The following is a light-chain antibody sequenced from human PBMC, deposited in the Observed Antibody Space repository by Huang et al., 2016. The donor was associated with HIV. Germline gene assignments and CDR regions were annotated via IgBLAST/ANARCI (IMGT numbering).Light chain of an antibody. CDR3: QQSYSSLT. V-gene: IGKV1-39*01. Sequence: DIQMTHSPSSLSASLGDRVTITCRASQSISGYLHWYQQKPGKAPKFLIYASFSMQSGVPSRCSGSGSGTDLTLTISSLQPEEFATYYCQQSYSSLTFGGGTEVEIK. CDR2: ASF. CDR1: QSISGY. J-gene: IGKJ4*01.